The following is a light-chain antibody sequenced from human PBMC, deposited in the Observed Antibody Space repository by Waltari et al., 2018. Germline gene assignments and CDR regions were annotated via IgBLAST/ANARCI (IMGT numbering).Light chain of an antibody. J-gene: IGKJ1*01. Sequence: DIQMTQSPSSLSASVGDRVTITCRASQSISSYLNWYQQKPGKAPKLLIYAASSLQSGVPSRFSGSGSGTDFTVTISSLQPEDFATYYCQQSYSTPRFGQGTKVEIK. V-gene: IGKV1-39*01. CDR1: QSISSY. CDR3: QQSYSTPR. CDR2: AAS.